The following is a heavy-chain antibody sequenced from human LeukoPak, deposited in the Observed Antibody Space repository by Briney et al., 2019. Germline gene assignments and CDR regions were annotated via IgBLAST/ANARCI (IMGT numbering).Heavy chain of an antibody. J-gene: IGHJ5*02. CDR3: VKEEGPYNNFDH. CDR1: GFTFTSYA. V-gene: IGHV3-23*01. Sequence: SGGSLRLSCAASGFTFTSYAMRWVSQSPGGWLECVSTIDGSGGSTFHADSVKGWFTISRNNSKNALFLQMHSLRAEDSAIYYCVKEEGPYNNFDHWGQGTLVTVSS. D-gene: IGHD5-24*01. CDR2: IDGSGGST.